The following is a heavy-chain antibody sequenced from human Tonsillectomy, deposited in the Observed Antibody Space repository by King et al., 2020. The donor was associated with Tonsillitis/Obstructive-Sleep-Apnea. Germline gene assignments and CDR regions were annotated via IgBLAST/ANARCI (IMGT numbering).Heavy chain of an antibody. CDR3: ARDGPYISSWYDFDY. J-gene: IGHJ4*02. CDR2: IYSGGST. Sequence: VQLVESGGGLVQPGGSLRLSCAASGFTVSSNYMSWVRQAPGKGLEWVSVIYSGGSTYYADSVKGRFTISRDNSKNTLYLQMNSLRAEDTAVYYCARDGPYISSWYDFDYWGQGTLVTVSS. CDR1: GFTVSSNY. V-gene: IGHV3-66*01. D-gene: IGHD6-13*01.